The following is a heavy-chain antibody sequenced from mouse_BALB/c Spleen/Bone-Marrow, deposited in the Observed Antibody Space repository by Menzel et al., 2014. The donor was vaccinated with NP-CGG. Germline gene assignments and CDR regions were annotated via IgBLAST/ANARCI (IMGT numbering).Heavy chain of an antibody. V-gene: IGHV1S81*02. D-gene: IGHD2-13*01. Sequence: VQLQQSGAELVKPGASVKLSCKASGYTFTSYYMYWVKQRPGQGLEWIGEINPSNGGTNFSEKFKGKATLTVDKSSSTAYMQLSSLTSEDSAVYYCTREGDSPFAYWGQGTLVTVSA. CDR1: GYTFTSYY. CDR2: INPSNGGT. CDR3: TREGDSPFAY. J-gene: IGHJ3*01.